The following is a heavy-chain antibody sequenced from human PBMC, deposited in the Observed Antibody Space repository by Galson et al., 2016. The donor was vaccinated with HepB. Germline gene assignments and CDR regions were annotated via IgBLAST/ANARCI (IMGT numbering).Heavy chain of an antibody. Sequence: PALVKPTQTLTLTCTFSGFSLSPSGLGVGWIRQPPGKALEWLAITYWNDDKRYSSSLRSRLTITKDTSKNQVVLTMTNMEPADTGTYYCAPNRDVWSGFFDSWGQGTQVTVSS. V-gene: IGHV2-5*01. CDR1: GFSLSPSGLG. CDR3: APNRDVWSGFFDS. J-gene: IGHJ4*02. D-gene: IGHD3-3*01. CDR2: TYWNDDK.